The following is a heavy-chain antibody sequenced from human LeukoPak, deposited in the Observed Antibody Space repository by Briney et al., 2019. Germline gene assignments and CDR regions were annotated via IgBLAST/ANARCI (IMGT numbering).Heavy chain of an antibody. Sequence: ASVKVSCKASGGAFSSYAISWVRQAPGQGLEWMGGINPNSGGTNYAQKFQGRVTMTRDTSISTAYMELSRLRSDDTAVYYCARRDWTWIQLWLESDYYFDYWGQGTLVTVSS. CDR1: GGAFSSYA. CDR2: INPNSGGT. V-gene: IGHV1-2*02. D-gene: IGHD5-18*01. CDR3: ARRDWTWIQLWLESDYYFDY. J-gene: IGHJ4*02.